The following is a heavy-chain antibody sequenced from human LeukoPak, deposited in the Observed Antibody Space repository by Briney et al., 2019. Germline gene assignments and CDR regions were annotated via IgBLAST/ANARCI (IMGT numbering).Heavy chain of an antibody. CDR3: ARHPFSAPFDY. Sequence: SETLSLTCIVSGGSMNNYYWSWFRQPPGKGLEWIAYVYQTGDTRYNPSLKSRVSISLDMSKNQFSLKVSSVAATDTAVYYCARHPFSAPFDYWGQGILVTVSS. J-gene: IGHJ4*02. V-gene: IGHV4-59*08. CDR2: VYQTGDT. D-gene: IGHD6-19*01. CDR1: GGSMNNYY.